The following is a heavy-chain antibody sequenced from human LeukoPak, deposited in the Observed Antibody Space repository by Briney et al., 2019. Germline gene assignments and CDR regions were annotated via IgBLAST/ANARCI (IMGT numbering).Heavy chain of an antibody. V-gene: IGHV3-30-3*01. D-gene: IGHD4-17*01. CDR1: GFTFSSYA. CDR3: ARGTSYGDLDY. Sequence: PGRSLRLSCAASGFTFSSYAMHWVRQAPGKGPEWVAVISYDGSNKYYADSVKGRFTISRDNSKNTLYLQMNSLRAEDTAVYYCARGTSYGDLDYWGQGTLVTVSS. J-gene: IGHJ4*02. CDR2: ISYDGSNK.